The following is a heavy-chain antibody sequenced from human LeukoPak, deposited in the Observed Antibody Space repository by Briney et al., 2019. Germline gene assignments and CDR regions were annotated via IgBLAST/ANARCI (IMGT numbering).Heavy chain of an antibody. D-gene: IGHD4-23*01. Sequence: ASVKVSCKASGGTFSSYAISWVRQAPGQGLEWMGWITAYNGNTKYAPKFQGRVTMTTDTSTSTAYMELRSLRFDDTAVYYCARGAMDDDYGGHYWGQGTLVTVSS. CDR3: ARGAMDDDYGGHY. V-gene: IGHV1-18*01. CDR1: GGTFSSYA. CDR2: ITAYNGNT. J-gene: IGHJ4*02.